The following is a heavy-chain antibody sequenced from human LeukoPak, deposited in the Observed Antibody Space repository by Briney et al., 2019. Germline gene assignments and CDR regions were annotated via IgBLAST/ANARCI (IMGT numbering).Heavy chain of an antibody. CDR2: ITSSSSYI. CDR3: ARDGLYCSSTNCYFDY. Sequence: GGSLRLSCAASGFTFSTYSMNWVRQAPGKGLEWVSSITSSSSYIYYADSVKGRFTISRDNAKNSLYLQMNSLRAEDTAVYYCARDGLYCSSTNCYFDYWGQGTRVTVSS. J-gene: IGHJ4*02. CDR1: GFTFSTYS. V-gene: IGHV3-21*01. D-gene: IGHD2-2*01.